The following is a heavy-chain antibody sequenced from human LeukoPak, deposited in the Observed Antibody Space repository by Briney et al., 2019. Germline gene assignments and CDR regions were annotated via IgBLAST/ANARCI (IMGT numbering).Heavy chain of an antibody. CDR3: ARDLAVVVVSAFDI. J-gene: IGHJ3*02. Sequence: GGSLRLSCAASGFTFSSYSMNWVRQAPGKGLEWVSSISSSSSTIYYADSVKGRFTISRDNAKNSLYLQVNSLRAEDTAVYYCARDLAVVVVSAFDIWGQGTMVTVSS. V-gene: IGHV3-48*04. CDR1: GFTFSSYS. D-gene: IGHD3-22*01. CDR2: ISSSSSTI.